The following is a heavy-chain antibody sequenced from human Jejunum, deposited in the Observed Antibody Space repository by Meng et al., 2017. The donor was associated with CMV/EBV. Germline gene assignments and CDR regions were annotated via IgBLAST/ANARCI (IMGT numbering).Heavy chain of an antibody. Sequence: KNPGASWKVSCRASGYSFTDYYIHWVRQAPEQGLEWMGWISPNTGATNFAQNFQGRVTMTRDTSVSATYMELGSLTSDDTAVYFCARDPGGSSPVFDYWGQGTLVTVSS. CDR1: GYSFTDYY. V-gene: IGHV1-2*02. CDR3: ARDPGGSSPVFDY. CDR2: ISPNTGAT. D-gene: IGHD2-8*02. J-gene: IGHJ4*01.